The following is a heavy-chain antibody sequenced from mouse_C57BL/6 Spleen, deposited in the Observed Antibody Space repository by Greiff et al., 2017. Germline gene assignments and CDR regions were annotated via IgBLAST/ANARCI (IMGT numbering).Heavy chain of an antibody. CDR2: IYPGDGDT. Sequence: QVQLQQSGPELVKPGASVKFSCKASGYAFSSSWMNGVKQRPGKGLEWIGRIYPGDGDTNYNGKFKGKATLTADKSSSTAYMHLSSLTSEDSAVYFCARSVDYWGQGTSVTVSS. CDR3: ARSVDY. CDR1: GYAFSSSW. J-gene: IGHJ4*01. V-gene: IGHV1-82*01.